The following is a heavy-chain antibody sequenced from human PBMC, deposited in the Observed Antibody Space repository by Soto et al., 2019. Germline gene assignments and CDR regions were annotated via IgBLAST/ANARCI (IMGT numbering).Heavy chain of an antibody. CDR1: GFTFSSYA. D-gene: IGHD6-6*01. CDR2: ISYDGSNK. J-gene: IGHJ4*02. CDR3: ARGREYSSSSVDY. V-gene: IGHV3-30*04. Sequence: GGSLRLSCAASGFTFSSYAMHWVRQAPGKGLEWVAVISYDGSNKYYADSVKGRFTISRDNSKNTLYLQMNSLRAEDTAVYYWARGREYSSSSVDYWGQGTLVTVSS.